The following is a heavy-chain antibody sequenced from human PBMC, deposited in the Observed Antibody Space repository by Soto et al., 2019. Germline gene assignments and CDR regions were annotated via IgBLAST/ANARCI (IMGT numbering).Heavy chain of an antibody. Sequence: PSETLSLTCTVSGGSISSRGYYWSWIRQHPGKGLEWIGYIYYSGSTYYNPSLKSRVTISVDTSKNQFSLKLSSVTAADTAVYYCARDRQRSSFDYWGQGTLVTVSS. V-gene: IGHV4-31*02. CDR2: IYYSGST. D-gene: IGHD6-25*01. J-gene: IGHJ4*02. CDR3: ARDRQRSSFDY. CDR1: GGSISSRGYY.